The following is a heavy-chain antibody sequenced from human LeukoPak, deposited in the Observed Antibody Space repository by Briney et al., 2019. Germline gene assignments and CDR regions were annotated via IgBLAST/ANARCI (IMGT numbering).Heavy chain of an antibody. CDR1: GGSFSGYY. J-gene: IGHJ3*02. Sequence: SETLSLTCAVYGGSFSGYYWSWIRQPPGKGLEWIGEINHSGNTNYNPSLKSRVTISVDTSKNQFSLKLSSVTAADTAVYYCASLKTGYSSSWYSYNDAFDIWGQGTMVTVSS. V-gene: IGHV4-34*01. CDR3: ASLKTGYSSSWYSYNDAFDI. CDR2: INHSGNT. D-gene: IGHD6-13*01.